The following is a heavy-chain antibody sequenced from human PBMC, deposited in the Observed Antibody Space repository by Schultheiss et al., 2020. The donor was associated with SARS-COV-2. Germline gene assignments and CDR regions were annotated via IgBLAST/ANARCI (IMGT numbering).Heavy chain of an antibody. Sequence: ASVKVSCKASGYTFSGYYMHWVRQAPGQGLEWMGIINPSGGSTSYAQKFQGRVTMTRDTSTSTVYMELSSLRSEDTAVYYCARVGDGYNSDDAFDIWGQGTMVTVSS. CDR2: INPSGGST. J-gene: IGHJ3*02. D-gene: IGHD5-24*01. CDR3: ARVGDGYNSDDAFDI. CDR1: GYTFSGYY. V-gene: IGHV1-46*01.